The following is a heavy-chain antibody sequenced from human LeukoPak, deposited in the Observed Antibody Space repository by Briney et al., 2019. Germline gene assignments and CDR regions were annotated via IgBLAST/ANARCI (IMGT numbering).Heavy chain of an antibody. CDR1: GFTFSSYA. CDR3: AKGRHRPEYFQH. V-gene: IGHV3-23*01. J-gene: IGHJ1*01. Sequence: GGSLRLSCAASGFTFSSYAMSWVRQAPGKGLEWVSAISGSGGSTYYADSVKGRFTISRDNSKNTLYPQMNSLRAEDTAVYYCAKGRHRPEYFQHWGQGTLVTVSS. CDR2: ISGSGGST.